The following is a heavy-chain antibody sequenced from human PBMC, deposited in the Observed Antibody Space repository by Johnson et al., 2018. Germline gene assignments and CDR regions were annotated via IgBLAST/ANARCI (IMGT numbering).Heavy chain of an antibody. V-gene: IGHV3-33*01. Sequence: QVQLVQSGGGVVQPGRSXRLSCAASGFTFSSYGMHWVRQAPGKGLEWVEVIWYDESHKYESAAVKGRFTISRINSKNTLYLKMNSLRAEDTPGYSCARTPRYDFCDYELGYYYYYGMDVWCQVTTVTVSS. D-gene: IGHD3/OR15-3a*01. CDR3: ARTPRYDFCDYELGYYYYYGMDV. CDR2: IWYDESHK. CDR1: GFTFSSYG. J-gene: IGHJ6*02.